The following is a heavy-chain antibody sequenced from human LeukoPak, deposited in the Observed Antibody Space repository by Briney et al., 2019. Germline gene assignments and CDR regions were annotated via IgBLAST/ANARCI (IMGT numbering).Heavy chain of an antibody. CDR3: ARVFYGGSSDY. CDR2: INTDGSIT. CDR1: GFSFSYYW. Sequence: GGSLRLSCAASGFSFSYYWMQWVRQAPGKGPVWVSRINTDGSITNYADSVKGRFTISRDNAKNTLHLQLNSLGTEDTAVYYCARVFYGGSSDYWGQGTLVTVSS. V-gene: IGHV3-74*01. J-gene: IGHJ4*02. D-gene: IGHD1-26*01.